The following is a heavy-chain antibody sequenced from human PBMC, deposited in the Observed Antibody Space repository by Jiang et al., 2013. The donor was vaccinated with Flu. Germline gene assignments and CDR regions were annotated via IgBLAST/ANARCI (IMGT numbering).Heavy chain of an antibody. CDR2: IYASGSP. V-gene: IGHV4-4*08. J-gene: IGHJ4*02. D-gene: IGHD6-19*01. Sequence: IYASGSPKFNPSLKSRVTISVDTSKNQFSLNLSSVTAADTAVYYCSRESSSGWYPFDYWGQGILVTVSS. CDR3: SRESSSGWYPFDY.